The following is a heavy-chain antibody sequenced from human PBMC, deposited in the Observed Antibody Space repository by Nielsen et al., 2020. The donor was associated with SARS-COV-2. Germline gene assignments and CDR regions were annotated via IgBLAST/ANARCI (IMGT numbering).Heavy chain of an antibody. D-gene: IGHD2/OR15-2a*01. Sequence: SETLSLTCAVSGGSISSSNWWSWVRQPPGKGLEWIGEIYHSGSTNYNPSLKSRVTISVDKSKNQFSLKLSSVTAADTAVYYCARRFLDYYYGMDVWGQGTTVTVSS. CDR2: IYHSGST. CDR3: ARRFLDYYYGMDV. J-gene: IGHJ6*02. CDR1: GGSISSSNW. V-gene: IGHV4-4*02.